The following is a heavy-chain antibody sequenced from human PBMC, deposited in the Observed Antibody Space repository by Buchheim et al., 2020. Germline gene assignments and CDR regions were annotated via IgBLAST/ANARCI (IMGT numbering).Heavy chain of an antibody. Sequence: QVQLVESGGGVVQPGRSLRLSCAASGFTFSSYAMHWVRQAPGKGLEWVAVISYDGSNKYYADSVKGRFTISRDNSKNTLYLQMNSLRAEDTAVYYCARGYSSSRYYYYGMDVWGQGTT. CDR3: ARGYSSSRYYYYGMDV. CDR2: ISYDGSNK. D-gene: IGHD6-13*01. J-gene: IGHJ6*02. CDR1: GFTFSSYA. V-gene: IGHV3-30*04.